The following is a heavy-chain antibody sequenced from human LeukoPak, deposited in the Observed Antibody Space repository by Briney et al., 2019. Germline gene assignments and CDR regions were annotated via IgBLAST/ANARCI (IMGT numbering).Heavy chain of an antibody. CDR1: GYRFNSYY. V-gene: IGHV1-46*02. CDR2: INPNGGST. D-gene: IGHD1-26*01. CDR3: ARDGGESGRYLGAIVDL. Sequence: GESLKISCKGSGYRFNSYYMHWVRQAPGQGLEWMGIINPNGGSTTYAQKFQGRVTMTRDMSTSTVYMELSSLRSEDTAVYYCARDGGESGRYLGAIVDLWGQGTLVTVSS. J-gene: IGHJ5*02.